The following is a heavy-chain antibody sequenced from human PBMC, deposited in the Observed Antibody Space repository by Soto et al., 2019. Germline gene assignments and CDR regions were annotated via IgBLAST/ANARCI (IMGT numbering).Heavy chain of an antibody. CDR3: ARGFIYRSGLMVRGFGY. J-gene: IGHJ4*02. CDR2: IYYSGST. Sequence: PSETLSLTCTVSGGSISSYYWSWIRQPPGKGLEWIGYIYYSGSTNYNPSLKSRVTISVDTSKNQFSLKLSSVTAADTAVYYCARGFIYRSGLMVRGFGYWGQGTLVTVSS. D-gene: IGHD3-10*01. CDR1: GGSISSYY. V-gene: IGHV4-59*12.